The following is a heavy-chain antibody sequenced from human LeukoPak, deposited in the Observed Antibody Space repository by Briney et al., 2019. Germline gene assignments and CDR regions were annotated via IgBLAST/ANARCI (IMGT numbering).Heavy chain of an antibody. Sequence: GASVKVSRKASGYTFTGYYMHWVRQAPGQGLEWMGRINPDSGGTNYAQKFQGRVTMTRDTSISTAYMELSRLRSDDTAVFYCAREAAAGTGGYYYHMDVWGKGTTVTVSS. CDR1: GYTFTGYY. V-gene: IGHV1-2*06. CDR3: AREAAAGTGGYYYHMDV. CDR2: INPDSGGT. J-gene: IGHJ6*03. D-gene: IGHD6-13*01.